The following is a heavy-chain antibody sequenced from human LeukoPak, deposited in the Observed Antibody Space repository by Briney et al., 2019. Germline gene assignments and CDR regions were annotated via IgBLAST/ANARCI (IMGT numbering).Heavy chain of an antibody. Sequence: PGGSLRLSCAASRFSFNSYAMTWVRQAPGKGPEGVSAISGGGSSTYYADSVKGRFTISRDNSKSTLYLQMNSLRAEDTAVYYCAKGGESYYNHYYMDVWGEGTTVTVSS. V-gene: IGHV3-23*01. CDR3: AKGGESYYNHYYMDV. J-gene: IGHJ6*03. D-gene: IGHD3-16*01. CDR2: ISGGGSST. CDR1: RFSFNSYA.